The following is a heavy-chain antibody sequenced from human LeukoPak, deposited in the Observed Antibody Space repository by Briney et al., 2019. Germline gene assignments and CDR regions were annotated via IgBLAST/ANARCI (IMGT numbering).Heavy chain of an antibody. V-gene: IGHV3-21*01. Sequence: GGSLRLSCAASGFTFSSYSMNWVRQAPGKGLEWVSSITSSSSYIYYADSVKGRFTISRDNAKNSLYLQMTSLRAEDTAVYYCARVSWGYNCGYWLVDYWGQGTLVTVSS. J-gene: IGHJ4*02. CDR1: GFTFSSYS. D-gene: IGHD1-1*01. CDR3: ARVSWGYNCGYWLVDY. CDR2: ITSSSSYI.